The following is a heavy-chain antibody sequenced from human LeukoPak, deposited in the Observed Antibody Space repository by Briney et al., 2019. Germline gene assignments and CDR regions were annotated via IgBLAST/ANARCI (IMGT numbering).Heavy chain of an antibody. CDR3: AKGDGYYGSGSEKRGLDY. D-gene: IGHD3-10*01. V-gene: IGHV3-53*04. J-gene: IGHJ4*02. CDR1: GFTVSSNY. CDR2: IYSGGST. Sequence: GGSLRLSCAASGFTVSSNYMSWVRQAPGKGLEWVSVIYSGGSTYYADSVKGRFTISRHNSKNTLYLQMNSLRAEDTAVYYCAKGDGYYGSGSEKRGLDYWGRGTLVAVSS.